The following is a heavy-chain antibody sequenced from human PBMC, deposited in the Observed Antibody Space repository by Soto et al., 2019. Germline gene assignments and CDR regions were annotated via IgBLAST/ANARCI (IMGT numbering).Heavy chain of an antibody. D-gene: IGHD3-10*01. CDR1: GFTFSDYY. CDR3: ARERVGSVAFDI. CDR2: ISSGSIYT. J-gene: IGHJ3*02. V-gene: IGHV3-11*06. Sequence: QVQLVESGGGLVQPGGSLRLSCAASGFTFSDYYMSWIRQAPGKGLEWVSYISSGSIYTNYADSVKGRFTISRDNAKNSLYLQMNSLRAEDTAVYYCARERVGSVAFDIWGQGTMVTVSS.